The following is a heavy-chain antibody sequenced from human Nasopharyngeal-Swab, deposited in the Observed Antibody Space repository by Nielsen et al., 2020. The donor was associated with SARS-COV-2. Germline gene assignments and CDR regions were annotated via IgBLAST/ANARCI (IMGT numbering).Heavy chain of an antibody. J-gene: IGHJ4*02. V-gene: IGHV3-33*01. D-gene: IGHD5-18*01. Sequence: GSLKISCVASGFIFSNYGMHWVRQAPGKGLEWVAGIWYDGTNKYYADSVKGRFTVSRDNSKKTVYLQMSSLRAEDTAVYFCARAADTTLGMGWGQGTLVTVSS. CDR2: IWYDGTNK. CDR1: GFIFSNYG. CDR3: ARAADTTLGMG.